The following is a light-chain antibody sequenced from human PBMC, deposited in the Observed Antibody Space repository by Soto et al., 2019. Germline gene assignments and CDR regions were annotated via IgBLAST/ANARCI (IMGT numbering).Light chain of an antibody. CDR2: GNS. Sequence: QSVLTQPPSVSGAPGQRVTISCTGSSSNIGAGYDVHWYQQLPGTAPKLLIYGNSNRPSGVPDRISGSQSGTSASLAITGLQAEDEANYHCQSYDSSLSGWVFGGGTKLTVL. V-gene: IGLV1-40*01. CDR3: QSYDSSLSGWV. CDR1: SSNIGAGYD. J-gene: IGLJ3*02.